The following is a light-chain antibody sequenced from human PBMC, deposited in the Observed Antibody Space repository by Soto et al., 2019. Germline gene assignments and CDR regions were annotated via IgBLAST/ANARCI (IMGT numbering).Light chain of an antibody. V-gene: IGLV2-14*03. J-gene: IGLJ1*01. CDR2: DVS. CDR1: SSDVGGYNY. CDR3: SSYTTSNTRQSV. Sequence: QSVLTQPASVSGSPGQSTTISCTGTSSDVGGYNYVSWYQHHPGKAPKLIIYDVSNRPSGVSIRFSGSKSDNTASLTISGLQPEDEADYHCSSYTTSNTRQSVFGTGTKVTVL.